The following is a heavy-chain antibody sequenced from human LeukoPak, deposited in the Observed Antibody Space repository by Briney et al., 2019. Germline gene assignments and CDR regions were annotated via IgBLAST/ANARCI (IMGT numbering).Heavy chain of an antibody. Sequence: ASVKVSCKVSGYTLTELSMHWVRQAPGKGLEWMGGFDPEDGETIYAQKFQGRVTMIEDTSTDTAYMELSSLRSEDTAVYYCATYCSSTSCEFDYWGQGTLVTVSS. CDR1: GYTLTELS. J-gene: IGHJ4*02. CDR2: FDPEDGET. CDR3: ATYCSSTSCEFDY. V-gene: IGHV1-24*01. D-gene: IGHD2-2*01.